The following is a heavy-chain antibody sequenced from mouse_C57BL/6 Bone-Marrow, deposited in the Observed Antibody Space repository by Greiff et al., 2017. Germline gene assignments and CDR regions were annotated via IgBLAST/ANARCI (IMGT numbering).Heavy chain of an antibody. CDR1: GFTFSNYW. CDR3: TSPYGNYGGFAY. Sequence: EVKVVESGGGLVQPGGSMKLSCVASGFTFSNYWMNWVRQSPEKGLEWVAQIRLKSDNYATHYAESVKGRFTISRDDSKSSVYLQMNNLRAEDTGIYYCTSPYGNYGGFAYWGQGTLVTVSA. D-gene: IGHD2-1*01. J-gene: IGHJ3*01. CDR2: IRLKSDNYAT. V-gene: IGHV6-3*01.